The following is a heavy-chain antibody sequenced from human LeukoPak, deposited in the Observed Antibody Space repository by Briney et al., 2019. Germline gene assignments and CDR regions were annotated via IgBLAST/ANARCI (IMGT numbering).Heavy chain of an antibody. Sequence: GGSLRLSCEASGFSIKIYEINWVRQAPGKALEWVSYISSRGTTMYYADSVKGRFTVSRDNAENSVYLQMNSVKAEDTAVYYCARENVNGYHSFDFWDQGTLVAVSS. CDR3: ARENVNGYHSFDF. J-gene: IGHJ4*02. D-gene: IGHD5-12*01. CDR2: ISSRGTTM. CDR1: GFSIKIYE. V-gene: IGHV3-48*03.